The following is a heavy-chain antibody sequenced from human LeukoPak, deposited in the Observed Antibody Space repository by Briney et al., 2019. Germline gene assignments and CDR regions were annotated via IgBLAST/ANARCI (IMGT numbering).Heavy chain of an antibody. D-gene: IGHD3-10*02. CDR3: ARGGTLFTYFEP. V-gene: IGHV4-4*07. J-gene: IGHJ4*02. Sequence: SETLSLTRSVSGGSTSDYYCNWIRQPAGQGLEWLGRIYYTGNTAYNPSLESRLTMSLDTAKNQFSLKVTSVTAADTAVYYCARGGTLFTYFEPWGQGTLVTVSS. CDR1: GGSTSDYY. CDR2: IYYTGNT.